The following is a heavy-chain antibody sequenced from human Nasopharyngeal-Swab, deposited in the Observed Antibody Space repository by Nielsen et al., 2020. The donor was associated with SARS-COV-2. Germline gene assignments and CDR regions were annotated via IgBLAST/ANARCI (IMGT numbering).Heavy chain of an antibody. D-gene: IGHD3-3*01. Sequence: GESLKISCAASGFTFSSYEMNWVRQAPGKGLEWVSYISSSGSTIYYADSVKGRFTISRDNAKNSLYLQMNSLRAEDTAVYYCAGCHITIFGVPYGMDVWGQGTTVTVSS. CDR2: ISSSGSTI. J-gene: IGHJ6*02. CDR3: AGCHITIFGVPYGMDV. CDR1: GFTFSSYE. V-gene: IGHV3-48*03.